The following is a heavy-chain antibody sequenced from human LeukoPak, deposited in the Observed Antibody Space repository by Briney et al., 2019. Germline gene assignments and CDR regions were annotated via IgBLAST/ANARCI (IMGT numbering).Heavy chain of an antibody. CDR3: ARVVYSGYDFRGAMDV. Sequence: PSETLSLTCSVSGYSISSGNYWGWIRLPPGKGLQWIGSIYHSGSTYYNPSLKSRVTISVDTSKNQFSLKLSSVTAADTAVYYCARVVYSGYDFRGAMDVWGKGTTVTVSS. CDR2: IYHSGST. D-gene: IGHD5-12*01. J-gene: IGHJ6*03. V-gene: IGHV4-38-2*02. CDR1: GYSISSGNY.